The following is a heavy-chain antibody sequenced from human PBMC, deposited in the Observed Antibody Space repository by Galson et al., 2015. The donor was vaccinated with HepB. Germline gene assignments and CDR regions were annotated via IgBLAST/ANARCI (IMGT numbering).Heavy chain of an antibody. J-gene: IGHJ6*02. D-gene: IGHD6-6*01. CDR3: AREVQLVLYGMDV. CDR1: RFTFSSYA. Sequence: SLRLSCAASRFTFSSYAMHWVRQAPGKGLEWVAVISYDGSNKYYADSVKGRFTISRDNSKNTLYLQMNSLRAEDTAVYYCAREVQLVLYGMDVWGPGTTVTVSS. V-gene: IGHV3-30-3*01. CDR2: ISYDGSNK.